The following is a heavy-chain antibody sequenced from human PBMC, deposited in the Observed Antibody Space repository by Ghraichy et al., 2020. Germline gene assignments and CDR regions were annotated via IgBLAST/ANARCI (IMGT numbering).Heavy chain of an antibody. CDR3: ARYPWVVYRYYYYGMDV. J-gene: IGHJ6*02. CDR2: IYYSGST. D-gene: IGHD2-8*02. Sequence: SETLSLTCTVSGGSVSSGSYYWSWIRQPPGKGLEWIGYIYYSGSTNYNPSLKSRVTISVDTSKNQFSLKLSSVTAADTAVYYCARYPWVVYRYYYYGMDVWGQGTTVTVSS. CDR1: GGSVSSGSYY. V-gene: IGHV4-61*01.